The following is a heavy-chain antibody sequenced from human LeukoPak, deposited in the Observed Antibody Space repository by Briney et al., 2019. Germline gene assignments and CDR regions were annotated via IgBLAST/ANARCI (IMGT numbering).Heavy chain of an antibody. CDR2: IYYSGST. V-gene: IGHV4-30-4*01. J-gene: IGHJ4*02. D-gene: IGHD3-9*01. CDR3: ARGQYRNYDILTGYYEYCFDY. CDR1: GGSISSGDYY. Sequence: SQTLSLTCTVSGGSISSGDYYWSWIRQPPGKGLEWIGYIYYSGSTYYNPSLKSRVTISVDTSKNQFSLKLSSVTAADTAVYYCARGQYRNYDILTGYYEYCFDYWGQGTLVTVSS.